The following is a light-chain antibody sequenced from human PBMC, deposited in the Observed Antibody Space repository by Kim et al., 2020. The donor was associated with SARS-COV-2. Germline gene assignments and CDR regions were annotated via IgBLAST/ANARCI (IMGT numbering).Light chain of an antibody. CDR2: EDD. J-gene: IGLJ3*02. Sequence: GETVTISCTRSSGSIGDNYVQWYQQRPGGAPTTVIYEDDQRPSGVPDRFSGSIDSSSNSASLTISGLKTEDEADYYCQSYNRSNVVFGGGTQLTVL. CDR3: QSYNRSNVV. V-gene: IGLV6-57*03. CDR1: SGSIGDNY.